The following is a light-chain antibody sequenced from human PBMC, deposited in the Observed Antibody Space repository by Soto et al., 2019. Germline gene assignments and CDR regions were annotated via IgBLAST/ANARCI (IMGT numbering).Light chain of an antibody. J-gene: IGKJ4*01. CDR3: QQSYTTPPT. CDR1: QTVERW. Sequence: DMQMTQSPSTLSASGGDRVIISCRARQTVERWMAWYQQKPGKVPKLLIYAASSLQSGVPLRFSGSGSGTDFTLTITSLQPEDFATYYCQQSYTTPPTFGGGTKVDNK. CDR2: AAS. V-gene: IGKV1-39*01.